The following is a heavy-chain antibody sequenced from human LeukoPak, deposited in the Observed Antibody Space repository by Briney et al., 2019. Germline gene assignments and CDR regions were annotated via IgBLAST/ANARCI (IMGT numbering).Heavy chain of an antibody. J-gene: IGHJ4*02. CDR2: INPNSGGT. V-gene: IGHV1-2*02. Sequence: GASVKVSCKASGYTFTGYYMHWVRQAPGQGLEWMGWINPNSGGTNYAQKLQGRVTMTTDTSTSTAYMELRSLRSDDTAVYYCAREPPPARYYDSSGNDYWGQGTLVTVSS. CDR1: GYTFTGYY. CDR3: AREPPPARYYDSSGNDY. D-gene: IGHD3-22*01.